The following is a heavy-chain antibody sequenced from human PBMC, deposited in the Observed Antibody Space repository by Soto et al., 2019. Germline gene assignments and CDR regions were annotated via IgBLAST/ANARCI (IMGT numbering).Heavy chain of an antibody. CDR3: ARDGDVVVPANYFDY. CDR2: IWYDGSNK. CDR1: GFTFSSYG. V-gene: IGHV3-33*01. J-gene: IGHJ4*02. D-gene: IGHD2-2*01. Sequence: GGSLRLSCAASGFTFSSYGMHWVRQAPGKGLEWVAVIWYDGSNKYYADSVKGRFTISRDNSKDTLYLQMNSLRAEGTAVYYCARDGDVVVPANYFDYWGQGTRVTVSS.